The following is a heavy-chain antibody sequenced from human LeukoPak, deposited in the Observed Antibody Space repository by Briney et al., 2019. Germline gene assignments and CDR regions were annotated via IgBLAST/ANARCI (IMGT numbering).Heavy chain of an antibody. CDR2: INSDGSST. Sequence: GGSLRLSCAASGFTFSSYWMHWVRQAPGKGLVWVSRINSDGSSTSYADSVKGRFTISRDNAKNTLYLQMNSLRAEDTAVYYCARCSLWGSFDYWGQGTLVTVSS. D-gene: IGHD7-27*01. CDR3: ARCSLWGSFDY. V-gene: IGHV3-74*01. CDR1: GFTFSSYW. J-gene: IGHJ4*02.